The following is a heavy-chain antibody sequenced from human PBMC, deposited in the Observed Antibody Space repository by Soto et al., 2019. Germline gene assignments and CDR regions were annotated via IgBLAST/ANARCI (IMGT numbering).Heavy chain of an antibody. CDR2: IYYTGST. D-gene: IGHD3-10*01. Sequence: QVQMQESGPGLVKPSETLSLTCSVSGGSISSYFWSWIRQPPGKGLEWIGYIYYTGSTNYNPSLKCRVTLSVDTSKNHFSLKLSSVTAADTAVYYCARGARVVRGVPPRSYYYGMDAWGQGTTVTVSS. CDR3: ARGARVVRGVPPRSYYYGMDA. J-gene: IGHJ6*02. V-gene: IGHV4-59*01. CDR1: GGSISSYF.